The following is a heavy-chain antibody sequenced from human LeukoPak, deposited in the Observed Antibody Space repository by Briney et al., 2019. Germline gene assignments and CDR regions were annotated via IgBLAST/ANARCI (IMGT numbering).Heavy chain of an antibody. V-gene: IGHV4-31*03. D-gene: IGHD3-10*01. CDR1: GGSITSGGYY. J-gene: IGHJ5*02. CDR2: IYYSGST. CDR3: ARDRVRGTITYAGFDP. Sequence: SETLSLTCTVSGGSITSGGYYWSWIRQLPGKGLEWIGYIYYSGSTYYNLSLKSRVTISIDTSKNQFSLKLSSVTAADTAVYYCARDRVRGTITYAGFDPWGQGTLVTVSS.